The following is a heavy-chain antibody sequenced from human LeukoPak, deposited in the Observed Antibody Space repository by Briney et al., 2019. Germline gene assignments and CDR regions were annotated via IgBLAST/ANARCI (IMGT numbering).Heavy chain of an antibody. CDR3: ARDRGSYGLQFDY. Sequence: PSQTPSLTCTVSGGSISSGDYYWSWIRQPPGKGLEWIGYIYYSGSTNYNPSLKSRVTISVDTSKNQFSLKLSSVTAADTAVYYCARDRGSYGLQFDYWGQGTLVTVSS. J-gene: IGHJ4*02. V-gene: IGHV4-61*08. CDR2: IYYSGST. D-gene: IGHD5-18*01. CDR1: GGSISSGDYY.